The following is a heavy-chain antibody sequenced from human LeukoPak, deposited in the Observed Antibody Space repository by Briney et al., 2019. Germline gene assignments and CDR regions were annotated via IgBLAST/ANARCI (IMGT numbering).Heavy chain of an antibody. CDR3: ARGRGYCSGGSCYDYFDY. CDR1: GFPFSSYW. D-gene: IGHD2-15*01. V-gene: IGHV3-7*01. CDR2: IKQDGSKK. Sequence: GGSLRLSCVASGFPFSSYWMTWVRQAPGKGLEWVANIKQDGSKKSYVDSVKGRFTISRDNSKNTLYLQMNSLRAEDTAVYYCARGRGYCSGGSCYDYFDYWGQGTLVTVSS. J-gene: IGHJ4*02.